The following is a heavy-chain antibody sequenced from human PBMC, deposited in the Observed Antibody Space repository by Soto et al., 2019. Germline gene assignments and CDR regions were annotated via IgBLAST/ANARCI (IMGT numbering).Heavy chain of an antibody. CDR1: GYTFTSYY. Sequence: GASVKVSCKAPGYTFTSYYMHWVRQAPGQGLEWMGIINPSGGSTSYAQKFQGRVTMTRDTSTSTVYMELSSLRSEDTAVYYCARDLRPHYSSSSGWFDPWGQGTLVTVSS. CDR3: ARDLRPHYSSSSGWFDP. J-gene: IGHJ5*02. V-gene: IGHV1-46*03. CDR2: INPSGGST. D-gene: IGHD6-6*01.